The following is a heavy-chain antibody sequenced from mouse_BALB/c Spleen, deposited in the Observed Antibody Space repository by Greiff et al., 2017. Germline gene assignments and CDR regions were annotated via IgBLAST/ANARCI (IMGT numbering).Heavy chain of an antibody. Sequence: QVQLRQSGAELVKPGASVKLSCKASGYTFTSYYMYWVKQRPGQGLEWIGEINPSNGGTNFNEKFKSKATLTVDKSSSTAYMQLSSLTSEDSAVYYCTRAMITRFAYWGQGTLVTVSA. J-gene: IGHJ3*01. CDR2: INPSNGGT. CDR3: TRAMITRFAY. CDR1: GYTFTSYY. V-gene: IGHV1S81*02. D-gene: IGHD2-4*01.